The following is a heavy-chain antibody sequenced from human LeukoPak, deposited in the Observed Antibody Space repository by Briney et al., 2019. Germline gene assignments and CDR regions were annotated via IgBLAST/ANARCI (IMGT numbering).Heavy chain of an antibody. Sequence: LSGGSLRLSCAASGFTFSGYWMSWVRQAPGKGLEWVAILKEDGSEKYYVDSVKGRFTISRDNAKSSLFLQMTSLRAEDTAVYYCARAPLVRGLVPHFDYWGQGTLVTVSS. D-gene: IGHD3-16*01. CDR2: LKEDGSEK. CDR1: GFTFSGYW. V-gene: IGHV3-7*01. CDR3: ARAPLVRGLVPHFDY. J-gene: IGHJ4*02.